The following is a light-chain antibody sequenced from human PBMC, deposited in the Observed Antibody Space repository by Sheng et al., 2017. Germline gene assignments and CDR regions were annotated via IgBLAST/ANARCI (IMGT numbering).Light chain of an antibody. CDR1: QSVSSN. CDR2: GVS. J-gene: IGKJ1*01. Sequence: EIVMTQSPATLSVSPGERATLSCRASQSVSSNLAWYQQKPGQTPSLLIYGVSTRATGIPDRFSGSGSGTDFTLTISRLEPGDFAVYYCQHYSNSLWTFGQGTKVEI. CDR3: QHYSNSLWT. V-gene: IGKV3D-15*01.